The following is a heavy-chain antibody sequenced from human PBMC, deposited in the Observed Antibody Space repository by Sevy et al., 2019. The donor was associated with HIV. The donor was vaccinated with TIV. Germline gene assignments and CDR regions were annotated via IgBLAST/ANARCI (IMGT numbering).Heavy chain of an antibody. CDR1: GGSISSGGYY. CDR3: ARDEDYYGMDV. V-gene: IGHV4-31*03. J-gene: IGHJ6*02. CDR2: LYNSGST. Sequence: SETLSLTCTVSGGSISSGGYYWSWIRQLPGKGLEWIGFLYNSGSTFYNPSLQSRVTISVDTSKNQFSLKLSSVTAADTAVYYCARDEDYYGMDVWVQGTTVTGSS.